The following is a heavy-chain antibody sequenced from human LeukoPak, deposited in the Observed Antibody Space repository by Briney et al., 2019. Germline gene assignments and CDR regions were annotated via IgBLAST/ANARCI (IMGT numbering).Heavy chain of an antibody. V-gene: IGHV3-33*01. CDR1: GYTFSRHG. J-gene: IGHJ3*02. CDR3: AREGYGSGKNGGAFDI. CDR2: VWYDGRNR. Sequence: GGSLRLSCAASGYTFSRHGIHWVRQAPGKGLEWVAVVWYDGRNRDYVDSVKGRFTISRDNAKNSLYLQMNSLRAEDTAVYYCAREGYGSGKNGGAFDIWGQGTMVTVSS. D-gene: IGHD3-10*01.